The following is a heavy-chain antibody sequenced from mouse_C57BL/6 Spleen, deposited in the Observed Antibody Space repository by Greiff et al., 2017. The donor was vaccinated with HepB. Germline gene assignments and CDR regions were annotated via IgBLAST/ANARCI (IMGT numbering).Heavy chain of an antibody. CDR3: ATTVVATDWYFDV. Sequence: VQLQQSGAELVKPGASVKLSCTASGFNIKDYYMHWVKQRTEQGLEWIGRIDHEDGETKYAPKFQGKATITAYTSSNTAYLQLSSLTSEDTAVYYSATTVVATDWYFDVWGTGTTVTVSS. V-gene: IGHV14-2*01. CDR1: GFNIKDYY. D-gene: IGHD1-1*01. CDR2: IDHEDGET. J-gene: IGHJ1*03.